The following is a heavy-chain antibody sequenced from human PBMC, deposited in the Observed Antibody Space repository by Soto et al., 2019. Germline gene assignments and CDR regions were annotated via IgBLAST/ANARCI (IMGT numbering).Heavy chain of an antibody. CDR2: ISYDGSNK. CDR1: GFTFSSYG. D-gene: IGHD1-26*01. V-gene: IGHV3-30*18. CDR3: AKARWELHYYYYGMDV. Sequence: QVQLVESGGGVVQPGRSLRLSCAASGFTFSSYGMHWVRQAPGKGLEWVAVISYDGSNKYYADSVKGRFTISRDNSKNTLYLQMNSLRAEDTAVYYCAKARWELHYYYYGMDVWGQGTTVTVSS. J-gene: IGHJ6*02.